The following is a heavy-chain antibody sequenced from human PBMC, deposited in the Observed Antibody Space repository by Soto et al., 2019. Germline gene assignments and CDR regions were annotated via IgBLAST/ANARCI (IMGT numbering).Heavy chain of an antibody. CDR1: GFTFSNYA. D-gene: IGHD3-10*01. Sequence: EVQLLESGGGLVQPGGSLRLSCAASGFTFSNYAMGWVRQAPGKGLEWVSIISGSGGNIHYVDSVKGRFPISRDNSKNTLFLPMNSLRAEDTAVYYCAKSDGSGSLYQYYYYMDVWGKGTTVTVSS. CDR2: ISGSGGNI. J-gene: IGHJ6*03. V-gene: IGHV3-23*01. CDR3: AKSDGSGSLYQYYYYMDV.